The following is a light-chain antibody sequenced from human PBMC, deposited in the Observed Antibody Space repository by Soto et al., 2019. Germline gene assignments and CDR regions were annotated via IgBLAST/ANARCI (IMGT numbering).Light chain of an antibody. CDR3: CSPAGTYVL. Sequence: QSALTQPRSVSGSPGQSVTISCTGTSSDVRDNDYVSWYQHHPGKAPKLMIYDVNKRPSGVPDRFSGSKSGNTASLTISGLQAEDESEYYCCSPAGTYVLFGGGTTLTVL. CDR1: SSDVRDNDY. CDR2: DVN. V-gene: IGLV2-11*01. J-gene: IGLJ3*02.